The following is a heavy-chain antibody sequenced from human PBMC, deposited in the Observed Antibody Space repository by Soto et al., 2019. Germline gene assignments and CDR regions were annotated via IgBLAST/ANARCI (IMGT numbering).Heavy chain of an antibody. D-gene: IGHD3-22*01. CDR1: GFTFDDYA. J-gene: IGHJ4*02. CDR3: AKARDSSGLFDY. V-gene: IGHV3-9*01. CDR2: ISWNSGSI. Sequence: EVQLVESGGGLVQPGRSLRLSCAASGFTFDDYAMHWVRQAPGKGLEWVSGISWNSGSIGYADSVKGRFTISRDNAKNSLYLQMNSLRAEDTALYYCAKARDSSGLFDYWGQGTLVTVSS.